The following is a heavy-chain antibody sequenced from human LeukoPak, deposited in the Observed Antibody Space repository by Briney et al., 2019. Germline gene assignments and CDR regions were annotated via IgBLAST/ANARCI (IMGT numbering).Heavy chain of an antibody. Sequence: GESLRLSCAASGFTFSTYIMNWVRQTPGKGLEWVSSIGTSTSYIYYADSVKGRFTISRDNAKNSLYLQMNSLRAEDTALYYCAKDVDHLGFDYWGQGTLVTVSS. CDR3: AKDVDHLGFDY. V-gene: IGHV3-21*04. J-gene: IGHJ4*02. CDR2: IGTSTSYI. CDR1: GFTFSTYI. D-gene: IGHD5-12*01.